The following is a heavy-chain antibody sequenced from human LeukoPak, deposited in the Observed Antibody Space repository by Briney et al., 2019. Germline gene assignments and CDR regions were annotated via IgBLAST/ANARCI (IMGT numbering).Heavy chain of an antibody. CDR1: GGSISSYY. CDR3: ARLLEMATINGLAFDI. J-gene: IGHJ3*02. D-gene: IGHD5-24*01. V-gene: IGHV4-34*01. CDR2: INHSGST. Sequence: SETLSLTCTVSGGSISSYYWSWIRQPPGKGLEWIGEINHSGSTNYNPSLKSRVTISVDTSKNQFSLKLSSVTAADTAVYYCARLLEMATINGLAFDIWGQGTMVTVSS.